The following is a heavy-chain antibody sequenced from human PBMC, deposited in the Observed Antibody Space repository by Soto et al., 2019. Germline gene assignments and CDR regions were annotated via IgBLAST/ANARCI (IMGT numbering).Heavy chain of an antibody. CDR2: ISSDGRNT. J-gene: IGHJ6*02. CDR3: AKDQGWGRLLAYGMDV. Sequence: QVQLVESGGGVVQPGRSLRLSCAASGFTFSTYGMHWVRQAPGKGLEWVAVISSDGRNTYYADSVKGRFTISRDNSKTTLYLQMNSLRTEDTAAYYCAKDQGWGRLLAYGMDVWGQGTTVTVSS. D-gene: IGHD3-3*01. CDR1: GFTFSTYG. V-gene: IGHV3-30*18.